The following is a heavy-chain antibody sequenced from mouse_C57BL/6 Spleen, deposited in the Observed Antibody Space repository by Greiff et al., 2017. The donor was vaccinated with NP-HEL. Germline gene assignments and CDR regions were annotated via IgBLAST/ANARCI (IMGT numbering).Heavy chain of an antibody. CDR3: ARHERPLTYFDY. V-gene: IGHV1-47*01. CDR1: GYTFTTYP. CDR2: FHPYNDDT. J-gene: IGHJ2*01. Sequence: QVQLKESGAELVKPGASVKMSCKASGYTFTTYPIEWMKQNHGKSLEWIGNFHPYNDDTKYNEKFKDKATLTADKSSSTVYMELSRLTSEDSAVYFCARHERPLTYFDYWGQGTTLTVSS. D-gene: IGHD2-12*01.